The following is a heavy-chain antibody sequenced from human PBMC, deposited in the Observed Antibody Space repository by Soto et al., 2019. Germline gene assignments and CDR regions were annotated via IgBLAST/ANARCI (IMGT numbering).Heavy chain of an antibody. J-gene: IGHJ4*02. D-gene: IGHD6-19*01. CDR2: IYNGEGT. V-gene: IGHV4-59*01. Sequence: QVQLQESGPGLVKPSETMSLTCSASGASISRFYWNWIRQPPGKGLEWMGHIYNGEGTNDNPSLKSRVTISVDTSKNQFSLKLTSVTAADTAVYYCAQTTGWPGLDYWSQGTLVTVSS. CDR3: AQTTGWPGLDY. CDR1: GASISRFY.